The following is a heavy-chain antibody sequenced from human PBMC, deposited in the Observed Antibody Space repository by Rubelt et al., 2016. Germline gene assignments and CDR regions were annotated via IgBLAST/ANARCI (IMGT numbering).Heavy chain of an antibody. V-gene: IGHV4-61*01. Sequence: QVQLQESGPGLVKPSETLSLTCTVSGGSVSSGSYYWSWIRQPPGKGLEWIGYIYYSGSTNYNPSLMCGVTMLVDTAKNQFSLKVRSVTAADTAVYYCARDAVLGVAAGTGWFDPWGQGTLVTVSS. CDR1: GGSVSSGSYY. CDR3: ARDAVLGVAAGTGWFDP. J-gene: IGHJ5*02. CDR2: IYYSGST. D-gene: IGHD6-13*01.